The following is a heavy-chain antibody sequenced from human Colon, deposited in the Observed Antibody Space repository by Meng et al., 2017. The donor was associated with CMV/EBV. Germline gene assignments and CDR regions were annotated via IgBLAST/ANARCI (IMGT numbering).Heavy chain of an antibody. CDR1: GFTFSDYG. D-gene: IGHD3-10*01. CDR2: VLYDGSRK. J-gene: IGHJ4*02. V-gene: IGHV3-30*02. Sequence: QVQLLGFGGGVVQPGGSLRLSLAASGFTFSDYGMHWLRQAPGKGLEWVAFVLYDGSRKYYGDSVKGRFSISRDNSKNTLYLQMNSLRADDTAVYYCVKDQCRGWGQGTLVTVSS. CDR3: VKDQCRG.